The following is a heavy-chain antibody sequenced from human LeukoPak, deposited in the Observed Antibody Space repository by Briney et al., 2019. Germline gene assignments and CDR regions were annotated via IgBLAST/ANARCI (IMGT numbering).Heavy chain of an antibody. D-gene: IGHD3-22*01. CDR1: GFTFRSYA. V-gene: IGHV3-23*01. CDR3: AKEGRYYYDSSGYPFDY. Sequence: GGSLRLSCAASGFTFRSYAMSWVRQAPGKGLEWVSAISGSGGSTYYADSVKGRFTISRDDSKNTLYLQMNSLRAEDTAVYYCAKEGRYYYDSSGYPFDYWGQGTLVTVSS. CDR2: ISGSGGST. J-gene: IGHJ4*02.